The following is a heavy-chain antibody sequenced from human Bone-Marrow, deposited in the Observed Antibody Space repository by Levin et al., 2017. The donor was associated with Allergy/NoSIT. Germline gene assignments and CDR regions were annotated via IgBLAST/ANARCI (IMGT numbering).Heavy chain of an antibody. J-gene: IGHJ4*02. CDR1: GGSFSGYY. D-gene: IGHD2-15*01. V-gene: IGHV4-34*01. Sequence: PSETLSLTCAVYGGSFSGYYWSWIRQPPGKGLEWIGEINHSGSTNYNPSLKSRVTISVDTSKNQFSLKLSSVTAADTAVYYCARGPHIVVVVAATPRGGSRFDYWGQGTLVTVSS. CDR3: ARGPHIVVVVAATPRGGSRFDY. CDR2: INHSGST.